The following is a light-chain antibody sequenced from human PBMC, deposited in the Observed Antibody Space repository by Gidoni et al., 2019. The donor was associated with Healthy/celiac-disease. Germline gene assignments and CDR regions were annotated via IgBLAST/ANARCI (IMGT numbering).Light chain of an antibody. CDR3: QVWDSSSDHPV. Sequence: SYVLTQPPSVSVAPGQTARITCGGNNMGRKSVHWYQQKPGQAPVLVVYDGSDRPSGIPERFSGSNSGNTATLTISRVEAGDEADYYCQVWDSSSDHPVFGGGTKLTVL. V-gene: IGLV3-21*02. CDR2: DGS. CDR1: NMGRKS. J-gene: IGLJ2*01.